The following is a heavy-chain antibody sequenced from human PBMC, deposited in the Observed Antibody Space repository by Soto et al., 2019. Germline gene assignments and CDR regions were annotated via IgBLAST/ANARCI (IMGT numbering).Heavy chain of an antibody. Sequence: SETLSLTCTVSGGSISSGGYYWSWIRQHPGKGLEWIGYIYYSGSTYYNPSLKSRVTIPVDTSKNQFSLKLSSVTAADTAVYYCARGVPNCTNGVCYTVFDYWGQGTLVTVS. CDR3: ARGVPNCTNGVCYTVFDY. V-gene: IGHV4-31*03. D-gene: IGHD2-8*01. CDR1: GGSISSGGYY. J-gene: IGHJ4*02. CDR2: IYYSGST.